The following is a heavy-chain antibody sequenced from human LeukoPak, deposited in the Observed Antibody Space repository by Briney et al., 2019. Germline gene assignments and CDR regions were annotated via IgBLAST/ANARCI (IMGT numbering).Heavy chain of an antibody. CDR1: EFTFSRYW. V-gene: IGHV4-59*01. J-gene: IGHJ4*02. CDR3: ARGGDYGDLRYFDY. Sequence: GSLRLSCAVSEFTFSRYWMSWIRQPPGKGLEWIGYIYYRGSTNYNPSLKSRVTFSVDTSKNQFSLKLNSVTAADTAVYYCARGGDYGDLRYFDYWGQGTLVTVSS. CDR2: IYYRGST. D-gene: IGHD4-17*01.